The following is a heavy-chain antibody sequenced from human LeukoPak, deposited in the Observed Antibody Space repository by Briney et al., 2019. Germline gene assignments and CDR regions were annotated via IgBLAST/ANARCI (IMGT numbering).Heavy chain of an antibody. J-gene: IGHJ4*02. Sequence: SVNVSCKASGGTFRSYAITWVRQAPGQGLEWMGRIIPILGIATYAQNFQGRVTITADKSTSTAYMELSSLRSEDTAVYYCARDLVVSCSSTSCSVAPSDFWGQGTLVTVSS. D-gene: IGHD2-2*01. CDR2: IIPILGIA. CDR3: ARDLVVSCSSTSCSVAPSDF. CDR1: GGTFRSYA. V-gene: IGHV1-69*04.